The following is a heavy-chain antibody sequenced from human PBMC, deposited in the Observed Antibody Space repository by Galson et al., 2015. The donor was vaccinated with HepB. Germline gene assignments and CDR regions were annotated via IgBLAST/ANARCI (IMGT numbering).Heavy chain of an antibody. J-gene: IGHJ4*02. CDR1: GFPFSDYY. CDR3: ASGNAVGAYDY. CDR2: ISSSSSYT. D-gene: IGHD1-26*01. V-gene: IGHV3-11*06. Sequence: LRLSCAASGFPFSDYYMSWIRQAPGKGLEWVSYISSSSSYTNYADSVKGRFTISRDNAKNSLYLQMNSLRAEDTAVYYCASGNAVGAYDYWGQGTLVTVSS.